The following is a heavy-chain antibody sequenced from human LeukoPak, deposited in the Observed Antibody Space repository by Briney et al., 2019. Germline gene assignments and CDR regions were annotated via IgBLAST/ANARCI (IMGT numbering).Heavy chain of an antibody. Sequence: PGGSLRLSCAASGFTFDDYTMHWVRQAPGKGLEGVSLISWDGGSTYYADSVKGRFTISRDNSKNSLYLQMNSLRTEDTALYYCAKQFTRNLRYFDHPFFDYWGQGTLVTVSS. V-gene: IGHV3-43*01. CDR1: GFTFDDYT. CDR3: AKQFTRNLRYFDHPFFDY. D-gene: IGHD3-9*01. J-gene: IGHJ4*02. CDR2: ISWDGGST.